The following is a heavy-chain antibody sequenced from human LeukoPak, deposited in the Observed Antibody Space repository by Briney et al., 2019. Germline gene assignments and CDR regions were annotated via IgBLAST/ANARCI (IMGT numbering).Heavy chain of an antibody. J-gene: IGHJ6*02. Sequence: ASVKVPCKASGYTFTSYGISWVRQAPGQGLEWMGWISANDGNTDYPQKLQGRVTMTTDTSTSTAYMELRSLRSEDTAVYYCASNSPLRFLEWLSSRDYYYYGMDVWGQGTTVTVSS. D-gene: IGHD3-3*01. CDR1: GYTFTSYG. V-gene: IGHV1-18*01. CDR3: ASNSPLRFLEWLSSRDYYYYGMDV. CDR2: ISANDGNT.